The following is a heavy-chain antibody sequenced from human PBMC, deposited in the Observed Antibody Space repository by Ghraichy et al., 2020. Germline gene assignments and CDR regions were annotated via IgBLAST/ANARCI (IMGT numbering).Heavy chain of an antibody. V-gene: IGHV6-1*01. J-gene: IGHJ4*02. Sequence: SQTLSLTCAISGDSVPSNSGAWNWIRQSPSRGLEWLGRTYYRSKWYNDYAVSVKGRITISPDTSKNQFSLQLNSVTPEDTAVYYCARIVGGMVDYWGQGTLVTVSS. CDR2: TYYRSKWYN. CDR3: ARIVGGMVDY. D-gene: IGHD1-26*01. CDR1: GDSVPSNSGA.